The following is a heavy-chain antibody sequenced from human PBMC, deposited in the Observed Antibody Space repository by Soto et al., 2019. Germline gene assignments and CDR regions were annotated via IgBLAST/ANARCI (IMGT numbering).Heavy chain of an antibody. CDR2: IIPIFGTP. V-gene: IGHV1-69*01. J-gene: IGHJ4*01. Sequence: QVQLVQSGAEVKKPGSSVKVSCKASGGIFSTYAISWLRQAPGQGLEWMGGIIPIFGTPNYAQRFQGRVTITADESTVTAYMELSRLRSEDTAVYYCARDRDDYGSGNYYNRIDFWGHGTLVTVSS. D-gene: IGHD3-10*01. CDR3: ARDRDDYGSGNYYNRIDF. CDR1: GGIFSTYA.